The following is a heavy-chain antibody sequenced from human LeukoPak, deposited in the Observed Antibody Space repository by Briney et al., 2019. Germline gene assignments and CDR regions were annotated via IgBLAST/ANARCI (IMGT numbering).Heavy chain of an antibody. CDR2: IFGDGAGA. V-gene: IGHV3-43*02. CDR3: AKDSGYSKGYSFED. Sequence: GGSLRLSCRASGFTFDDYAMHWVRQAPGKGLEWVSRIFGDGAGAYYAESVKGRFTISRDNNKNSLHLQMNSLRTGDTALYYCAKDSGYSKGYSFEDWGQGTMVTVS. CDR1: GFTFDDYA. J-gene: IGHJ3*01. D-gene: IGHD6-25*01.